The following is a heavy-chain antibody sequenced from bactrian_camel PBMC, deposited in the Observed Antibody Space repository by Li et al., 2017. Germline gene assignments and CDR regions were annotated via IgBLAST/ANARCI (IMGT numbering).Heavy chain of an antibody. D-gene: IGHD5*01. Sequence: HVQLVESGGGSVQTGGSLRLSCAVSGNIRQTDAMAWFRQAPGKEREGVAAIDKFGGSIYADSVKGRFTISKDNAKKTTYLQMDQLRTEDTAIYYCAAGWSYGVGTLLRRHYNYWGQGTQVTVS. CDR3: AAGWSYGVGTLLRRHYNY. V-gene: IGHV3S53*01. CDR1: GNIRQTDA. J-gene: IGHJ4*01. CDR2: IDKFGGS.